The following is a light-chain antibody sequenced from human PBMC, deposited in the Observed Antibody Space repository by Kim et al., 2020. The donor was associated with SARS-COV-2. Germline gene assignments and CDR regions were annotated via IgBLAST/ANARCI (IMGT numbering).Light chain of an antibody. CDR1: SSDVGAYPY. CDR2: DVT. V-gene: IGLV2-11*01. CDR3: CSYAGSDTFV. J-gene: IGLJ1*01. Sequence: GQSATISCTGTSSDVGAYPYVSWYQRHPGKVPKLMIYDVTRRPSGVPDRFSGSKSGNTASLTISGLQTEDEADYYCCSYAGSDTFVFGTGTKVTVL.